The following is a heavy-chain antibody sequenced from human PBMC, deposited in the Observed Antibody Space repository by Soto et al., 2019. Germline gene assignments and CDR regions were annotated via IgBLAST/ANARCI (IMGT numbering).Heavy chain of an antibody. J-gene: IGHJ3*02. D-gene: IGHD2-15*01. CDR1: GYTFTSYG. CDR3: ARGLSGRRVGDAFDI. Sequence: QVQLVQSGAEVKKPGASVKVSCKASGYTFTSYGISWVRQAPGQGLEWMGWISAYNGNTNYAQKLQGRVTLTTDTCTSTAYMELRSLRSEDTAVYSCARGLSGRRVGDAFDIWGQGTMVTVSS. V-gene: IGHV1-18*04. CDR2: ISAYNGNT.